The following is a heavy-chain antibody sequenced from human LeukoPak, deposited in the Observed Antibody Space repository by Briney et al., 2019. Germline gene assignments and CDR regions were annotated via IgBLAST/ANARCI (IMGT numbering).Heavy chain of an antibody. CDR3: ARGEMTTVTTRGIYYFDY. CDR2: IDPSDSYT. J-gene: IGHJ4*02. D-gene: IGHD4-17*01. V-gene: IGHV5-10-1*01. Sequence: GESLRISCKGSGYSFTSYWISWVRQMPGKGPEWMGRIDPSDSYTNFSPSFQGHVTISANKSISTASLQRISLKASDTAMYYCARGEMTTVTTRGIYYFDYWGQGTLVTVSS. CDR1: GYSFTSYW.